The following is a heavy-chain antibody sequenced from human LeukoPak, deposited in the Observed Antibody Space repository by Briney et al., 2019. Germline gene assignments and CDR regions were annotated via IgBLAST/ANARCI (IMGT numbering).Heavy chain of an antibody. Sequence: GGSLRLSCAASGFTFSSYEMNWVRQAPGKGLEWVAFIRYDGSNKYYADSVKGRFTISRDNSKNTLYLQMNSLRAEDTAVYYCAKDFAGTTPRWFDPWGQGTLVTVSS. CDR2: IRYDGSNK. CDR1: GFTFSSYE. CDR3: AKDFAGTTPRWFDP. V-gene: IGHV3-30*02. D-gene: IGHD1-1*01. J-gene: IGHJ5*02.